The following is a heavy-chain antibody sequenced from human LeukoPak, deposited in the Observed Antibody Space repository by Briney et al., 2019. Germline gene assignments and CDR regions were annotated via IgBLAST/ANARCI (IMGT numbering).Heavy chain of an antibody. CDR3: ASYCSSTSCLFAHAFDI. CDR2: IYYSGST. V-gene: IGHV4-30-4*01. J-gene: IGHJ3*02. CDR1: GGSISSGDYY. D-gene: IGHD2-2*01. Sequence: SETLSLTCTVSGGSISSGDYYWSWIRQPPGKGLEWVGYIYYSGSTYYNPSLKSRVTISVDTSKNQFSLKLSSVTAAETAVYYCASYCSSTSCLFAHAFDIWGQGTMVTVSS.